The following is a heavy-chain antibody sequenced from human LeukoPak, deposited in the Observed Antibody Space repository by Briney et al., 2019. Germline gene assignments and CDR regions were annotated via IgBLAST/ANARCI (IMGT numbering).Heavy chain of an antibody. D-gene: IGHD6-6*01. V-gene: IGHV3-7*01. CDR2: IRGDGGEK. CDR3: ARGGAARPDF. CDR1: GFTFSTYW. Sequence: GGSLRLSCAASGFTFSTYWMNWFRQTPGKGLEWVAKIRGDGGEKDHVASVKGRFTIARDNAKNSLYLQMNSLRVEDTAIYYCARGGAARPDFWGQGTLVTVSS. J-gene: IGHJ4*02.